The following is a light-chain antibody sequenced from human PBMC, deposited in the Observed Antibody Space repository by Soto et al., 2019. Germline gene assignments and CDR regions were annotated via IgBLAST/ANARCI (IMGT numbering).Light chain of an antibody. V-gene: IGKV1-39*01. J-gene: IGKJ2*01. CDR3: QQSYSTPYT. Sequence: DIQMTQAPSSLSASVGDRVTITCRASQSISSYLNCYQQKPGKAPKLLIYAASSLHSGVPSRFSGSGSGTEFTLTISSLQPEDVATFYCQQSYSTPYTFGQWTKLQIK. CDR1: QSISSY. CDR2: AAS.